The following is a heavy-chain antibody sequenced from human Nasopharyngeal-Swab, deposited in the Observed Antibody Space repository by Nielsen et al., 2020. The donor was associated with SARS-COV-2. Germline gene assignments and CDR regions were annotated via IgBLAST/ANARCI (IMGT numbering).Heavy chain of an antibody. Sequence: GESLKISCQASGFSVTSHGMHWVRQAPGKGLEWVAVIWCDGTNKFYADSVKGRFTISRDNSKNTLYLKMNSLRAEDTAMYYCHLSSGYDGYINYWGQGTLVTVSS. CDR1: GFSVTSHG. CDR2: IWCDGTNK. CDR3: HLSSGYDGYINY. J-gene: IGHJ4*02. D-gene: IGHD3-22*01. V-gene: IGHV3-33*01.